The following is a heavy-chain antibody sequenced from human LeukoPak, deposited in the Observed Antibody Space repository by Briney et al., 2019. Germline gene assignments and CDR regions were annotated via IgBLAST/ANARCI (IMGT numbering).Heavy chain of an antibody. J-gene: IGHJ6*02. CDR1: GFTFSSYA. D-gene: IGHD5-12*01. V-gene: IGHV3-23*01. CDR2: ISGSGSST. CDR3: AKDEWAFRWLQLYGMDV. Sequence: GGSLRLSCAASGFTFSSYAMNWVRQTPGKGLEWVSVISGSGSSTYYADSVKGRFTISRDNSKNTLYLQMSSLRAEDTALYYCAKDEWAFRWLQLYGMDVWGQGTTVTVSS.